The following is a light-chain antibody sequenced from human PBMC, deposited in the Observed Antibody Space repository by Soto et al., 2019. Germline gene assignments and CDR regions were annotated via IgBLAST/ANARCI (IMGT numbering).Light chain of an antibody. Sequence: QSVLTQPPSASGTPGQRVTISCSGSSSNIGTNTVIWYQQLPGAAPKLLIYSDNQRPSGVPDRFSGSKSGTSASLAISGLQSEDEADYYCAAWDVSLVVFGVGTKLTVL. CDR3: AAWDVSLVV. CDR1: SSNIGTNT. J-gene: IGLJ2*01. CDR2: SDN. V-gene: IGLV1-44*01.